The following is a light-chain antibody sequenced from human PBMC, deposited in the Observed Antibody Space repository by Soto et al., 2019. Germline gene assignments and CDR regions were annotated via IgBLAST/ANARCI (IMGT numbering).Light chain of an antibody. J-gene: IGLJ1*01. CDR1: SSDVGGSNG. Sequence: QSALTQPPSVSGSPGQSVAISYTGTSSDVGGSNGVSWYQQPPGTAPKLIIYDVSNRPSGVPDRFSGSKSGNTASLIISGLQAEDEGDYYCSSYTSSSTYVFGTGTKLTVL. CDR3: SSYTSSSTYV. CDR2: DVS. V-gene: IGLV2-18*02.